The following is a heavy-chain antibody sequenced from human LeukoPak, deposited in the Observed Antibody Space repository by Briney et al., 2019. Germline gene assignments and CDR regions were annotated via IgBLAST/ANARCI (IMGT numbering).Heavy chain of an antibody. CDR1: GGSISSYY. J-gene: IGHJ4*02. V-gene: IGHV4-59*08. CDR3: ARRGASGYDAFDY. CDR2: IYYSGST. D-gene: IGHD5-12*01. Sequence: PSETLSLTCTVSGGSISSYYWSWIRQPPGKGLEWIGYIYYSGSTNYNPSLKSRATISVDTSKNQFSLKLSSVTAADTAVYYCARRGASGYDAFDYWGQGTLVTVSS.